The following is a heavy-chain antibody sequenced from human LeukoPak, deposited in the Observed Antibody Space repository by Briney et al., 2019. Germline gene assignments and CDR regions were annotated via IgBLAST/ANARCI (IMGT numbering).Heavy chain of an antibody. J-gene: IGHJ6*02. V-gene: IGHV4-30-2*01. CDR2: IYYSGST. CDR3: ARDRRIAAAGDYGMDV. D-gene: IGHD6-13*01. Sequence: PSQTLSLTCAVSGGSIRSGGYSWSWIRQPPGKGPEWIGYIYYSGSTYYNPSLKSRVTISVDRSKNQFSLKLRFVTAADTAVYYCARDRRIAAAGDYGMDVWGQGTTVTVSS. CDR1: GGSIRSGGYS.